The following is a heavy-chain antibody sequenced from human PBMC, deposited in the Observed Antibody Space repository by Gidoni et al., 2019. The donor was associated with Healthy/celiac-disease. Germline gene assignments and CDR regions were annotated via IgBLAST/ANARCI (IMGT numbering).Heavy chain of an antibody. D-gene: IGHD1-26*01. V-gene: IGHV3-49*04. CDR2: IRSKAYGGTT. Sequence: EVQLVESGGGLVQPGRSLRLSCTASGSTFGDYAMRWVRQAPGKGLEWVGFIRSKAYGGTTEYAASVKGRFTISRDDSKSIAYLQMNSLKTEDTAVYYCTQKWELTDYWGQGTLVTVSS. CDR3: TQKWELTDY. J-gene: IGHJ4*02. CDR1: GSTFGDYA.